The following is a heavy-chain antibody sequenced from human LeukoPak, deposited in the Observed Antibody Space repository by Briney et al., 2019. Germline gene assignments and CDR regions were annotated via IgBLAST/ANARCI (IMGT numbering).Heavy chain of an antibody. D-gene: IGHD2-15*01. CDR3: ARDGAGYDY. J-gene: IGHJ4*02. Sequence: GGSLRLSCATSGFTFYTYWMTWVRQAPGKGLEWVANIKPDGSDKYYVDSVKGRFTISRDNAKNSLYLQMDSLRVEDTAVYYCARDGAGYDYWGQGTLVTVSS. CDR2: IKPDGSDK. V-gene: IGHV3-7*01. CDR1: GFTFYTYW.